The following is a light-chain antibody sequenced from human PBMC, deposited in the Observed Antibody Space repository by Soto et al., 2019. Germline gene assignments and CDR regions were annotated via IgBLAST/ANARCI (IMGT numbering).Light chain of an antibody. Sequence: EIVLTQSPGTLSLSAGERATLSCRASQRISTSYLAWYQQKPGRAPRVLVYGTSTRATGIPSRFSGSGSGTDFTLTISRLEPEDFSVYYCQQYGDSPFTFGPWTKVDIK. CDR3: QQYGDSPFT. V-gene: IGKV3-20*01. CDR2: GTS. J-gene: IGKJ3*01. CDR1: QRISTSY.